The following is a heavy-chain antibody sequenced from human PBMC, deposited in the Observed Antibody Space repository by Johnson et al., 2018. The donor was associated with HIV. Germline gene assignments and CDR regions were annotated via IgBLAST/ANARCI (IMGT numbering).Heavy chain of an antibody. CDR2: IRYDGSNK. CDR1: GFTFSSYG. D-gene: IGHD6-19*01. V-gene: IGHV3-30*02. J-gene: IGHJ3*02. Sequence: VQLVESGGGLVKPGGSLRLSCAASGFTFSSYGMHWVRQAPGKGLEWVAFIRYDGSNKYYADSVKGRFTISRDNSKNTLYLQMNSLRAEDTAEYYCARDLTSIAVAGTGAFDIWGQGTMVTVSS. CDR3: ARDLTSIAVAGTGAFDI.